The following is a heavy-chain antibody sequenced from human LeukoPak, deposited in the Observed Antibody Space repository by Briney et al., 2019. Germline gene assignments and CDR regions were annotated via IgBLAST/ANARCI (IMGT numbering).Heavy chain of an antibody. CDR2: ISGSGGST. CDR1: GFTFSSYG. CDR3: AAGSYQVYYYYYMDV. V-gene: IGHV3-23*01. D-gene: IGHD5-18*01. Sequence: GGSLRLSCAASGFTFSSYGMSWVRQAPGRGLEWFSAISGSGGSTYYADSVKGRFTISRDNSKNTLYLQMNSLRAEDTAVYYCAAGSYQVYYYYYMDVWGKGTTVTISS. J-gene: IGHJ6*03.